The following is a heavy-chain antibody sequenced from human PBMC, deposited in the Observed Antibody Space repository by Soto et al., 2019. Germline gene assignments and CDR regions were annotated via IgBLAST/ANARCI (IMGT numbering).Heavy chain of an antibody. CDR3: ARDVRCSSTCCLWDYYGMDV. Sequence: SETLSLTCTVSGGSISSGGYYWSWIRQHPGKDLEWIGYIYYSGSTYYNPSLKSRVTISVDTSKNQFSLKLSSVTAADTAVYYCARDVRCSSTCCLWDYYGMDVWGQGTTVSVSS. J-gene: IGHJ6*02. V-gene: IGHV4-31*03. CDR1: GGSISSGGYY. D-gene: IGHD2-2*01. CDR2: IYYSGST.